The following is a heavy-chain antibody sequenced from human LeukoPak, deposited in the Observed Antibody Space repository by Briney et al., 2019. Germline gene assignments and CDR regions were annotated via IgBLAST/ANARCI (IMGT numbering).Heavy chain of an antibody. CDR3: ARDHQGTNDY. J-gene: IGHJ4*02. CDR1: GGSGSSDS. D-gene: IGHD1-7*01. CDR2: ISYSGST. Sequence: SETLSLTCTVSGGSGSSDSWSWIRQPPGQGLEWIGYISYSGSTSYNPSLKSRVTISVDTSKNQFSLKLSSVTAADTAVYYCARDHQGTNDYWGQGTLVTVSS. V-gene: IGHV4-59*02.